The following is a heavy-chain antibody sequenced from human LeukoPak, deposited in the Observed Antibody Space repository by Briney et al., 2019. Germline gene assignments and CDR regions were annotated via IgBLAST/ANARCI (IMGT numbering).Heavy chain of an antibody. CDR1: GYTFTSYG. J-gene: IGHJ1*01. CDR2: IIPIFGTA. V-gene: IGHV1-69*13. D-gene: IGHD2-2*02. Sequence: SVKVSCKASGYTFTSYGISWVRQAPGQGLEWMGGIIPIFGTANYAQKFQGRVTITADESTSTAYMELSSLRSEDTAVYYCARVEGDIVVVPAAIGYFQHWGQGTLVTVSS. CDR3: ARVEGDIVVVPAAIGYFQH.